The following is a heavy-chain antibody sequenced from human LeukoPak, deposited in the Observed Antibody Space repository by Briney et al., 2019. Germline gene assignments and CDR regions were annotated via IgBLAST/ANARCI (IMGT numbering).Heavy chain of an antibody. CDR3: ARDNSVRDTAWWFDP. CDR1: GYTFTNNF. J-gene: IGHJ5*02. V-gene: IGHV1-46*01. D-gene: IGHD3-10*01. Sequence: ASAKVSCRPSGYTFTNNFMHSLRGTPGQGLYRLGVINPSGDNTWYAQKFQGTVTMTRGMATSTDYLEVSSLTSEDTAVYYCARDNSVRDTAWWFDPWGQGTLVTVYS. CDR2: INPSGDNT.